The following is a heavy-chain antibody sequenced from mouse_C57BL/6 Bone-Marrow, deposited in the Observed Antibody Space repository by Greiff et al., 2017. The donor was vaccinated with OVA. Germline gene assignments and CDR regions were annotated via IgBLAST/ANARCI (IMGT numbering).Heavy chain of an antibody. Sequence: VQLQQPGAELVMPGASVKLSCKASGYTFTSYWMHWVKQRPGQGLEWIGEIDPSDSYTNYNQKFKGKSTLTVDKSSSTAYMQLSSLTSEDSAVYYCARKTTVDEGDAMDYWGQGTSVTFSS. CDR3: ARKTTVDEGDAMDY. V-gene: IGHV1-69*01. D-gene: IGHD1-1*01. CDR2: IDPSDSYT. CDR1: GYTFTSYW. J-gene: IGHJ4*01.